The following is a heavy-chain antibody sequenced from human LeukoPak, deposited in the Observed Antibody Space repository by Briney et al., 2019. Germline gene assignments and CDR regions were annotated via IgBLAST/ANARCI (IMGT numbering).Heavy chain of an antibody. J-gene: IGHJ4*02. V-gene: IGHV3-23*01. Sequence: GGSLRLSCAASGFTFSNYAMSWVRQAPGKGLEWVSTISGRAGTTYYADSVEGRFTISRDNSKNTLYLQMNSLRAEDTAVYYCAKGGDFWSGGSDYWGQGTLVTVSS. CDR1: GFTFSNYA. D-gene: IGHD3-3*01. CDR3: AKGGDFWSGGSDY. CDR2: ISGRAGTT.